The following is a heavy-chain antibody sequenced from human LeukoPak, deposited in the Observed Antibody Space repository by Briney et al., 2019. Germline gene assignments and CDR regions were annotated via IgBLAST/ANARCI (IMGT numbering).Heavy chain of an antibody. CDR1: GGSISSSSYY. CDR3: ARRDFWSGYYHFDY. J-gene: IGHJ4*02. CDR2: LYYSGSA. D-gene: IGHD3-3*01. V-gene: IGHV4-39*01. Sequence: SETLSLTCTVSGGSISSSSYYWGWIRQPPGKGLEWIGSLYYSGSAYYSPSLKSRVTISVDTSKNQFSLKLSSVTAADTAAYYCARRDFWSGYYHFDYWGQGTLVTVSS.